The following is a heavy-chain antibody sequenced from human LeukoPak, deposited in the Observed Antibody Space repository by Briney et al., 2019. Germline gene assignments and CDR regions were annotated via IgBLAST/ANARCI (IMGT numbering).Heavy chain of an antibody. D-gene: IGHD3-22*01. CDR2: SGTDGDT. CDR1: GFNVSSNF. V-gene: IGHV3-53*01. CDR3: ATKTPGNYPYDY. J-gene: IGHJ4*02. Sequence: GGSLRLSCAASGFNVSSNFMSWVRQAPGKGLEWVSTSGTDGDTYYADSVKGRFTISRDNSKNTVHLQMTSLRVEDTAVYYCATKTPGNYPYDYWGQGTLVIVSP.